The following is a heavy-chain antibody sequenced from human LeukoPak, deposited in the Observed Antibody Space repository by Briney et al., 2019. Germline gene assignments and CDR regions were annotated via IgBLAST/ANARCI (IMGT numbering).Heavy chain of an antibody. CDR1: GFTFSSYG. Sequence: GGSLRLSCAASGFTFSSYGMNWVRQAPGKGLEWVSFISSSSSYIYYADSVKGRFTISRDNAKNSLYLQMNSLRAEDTAVYYCATWRSQDACGIWGQGTMVTVS. D-gene: IGHD3-3*01. CDR2: ISSSSSYI. J-gene: IGHJ3*02. CDR3: ATWRSQDACGI. V-gene: IGHV3-21*01.